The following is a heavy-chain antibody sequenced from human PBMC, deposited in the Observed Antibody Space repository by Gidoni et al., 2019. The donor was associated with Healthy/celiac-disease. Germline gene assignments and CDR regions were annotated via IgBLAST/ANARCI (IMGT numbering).Heavy chain of an antibody. CDR1: GLHFSRYR. J-gene: IGHJ5*02. CDR2: ISYEGSNK. V-gene: IGHV3-30*18. D-gene: IGHD2-2*01. Sequence: QVQLVESGGGVVQPGRSLRLSCAASGLHFSRYRLHWVRPAPGKGLEWGAVISYEGSNKYYADSVKGLFTISRDNSKNTLYLQMNSLRAEDTAVYYWAKDSEGGVVPAAYNWFDPWGQGTLVTVSS. CDR3: AKDSEGGVVPAAYNWFDP.